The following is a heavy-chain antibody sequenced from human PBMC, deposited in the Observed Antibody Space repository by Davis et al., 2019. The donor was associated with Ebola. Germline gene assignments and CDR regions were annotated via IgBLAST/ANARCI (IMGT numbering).Heavy chain of an antibody. D-gene: IGHD3-10*01. V-gene: IGHV4-59*01. CDR3: ARARRGNPYGFFWFFDL. CDR2: ISYRGNA. Sequence: MPSETLSLTCAVSGGSISSYYWSWIRQTPGKGLEWIGSISYRGNADYYPSLKSRATISLDNSGNQFSLKLTSVTTADTALYFCARARRGNPYGFFWFFDLWGRGTLVAVSS. CDR1: GGSISSYY. J-gene: IGHJ2*01.